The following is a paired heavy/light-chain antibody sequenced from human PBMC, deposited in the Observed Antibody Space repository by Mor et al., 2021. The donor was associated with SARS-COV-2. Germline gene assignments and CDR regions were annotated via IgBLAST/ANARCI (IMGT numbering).Heavy chain of an antibody. CDR1: GYTFTSYA. CDR3: ARDNGSSRYYYYYGMDV. CDR2: INAGNGNT. V-gene: IGHV1-3*01. D-gene: IGHD6-6*01. J-gene: IGHJ6*02. Sequence: QVQLVQSGAEVKKPGASVKVSCKASGYTFTSYAMHWVRQAPGQRLEWMGWINAGNGNTKYSQKFQGRVTITRDTSASTAYMELSSLRSEDTAVYYCARDNGSSRYYYYYGMDVWGQGTTVTVSS.
Light chain of an antibody. CDR2: KVS. J-gene: IGKJ2*01. CDR3: MQGTHWYT. CDR1: QSLVYSDGNTY. Sequence: DVVMTQSPLSLPVTLGQPASISCRSSQSLVYSDGNTYLNWFQQRPGQSPRRLIYKVSNRDSGVPDRFSGSGSGTDFTLKISRVEAEDVGVYYCMQGTHWYTFGQGTKLEIK. V-gene: IGKV2-30*01.